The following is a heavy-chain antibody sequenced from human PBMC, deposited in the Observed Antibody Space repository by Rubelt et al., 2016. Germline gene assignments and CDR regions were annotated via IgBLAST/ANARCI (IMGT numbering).Heavy chain of an antibody. J-gene: IGHJ3*02. Sequence: RGLDWVSSNSSSSDYIYYADSVKGRFTISRDNVKNSLYLQMNSLRAEDTAVYYCARAHDFGDYGWNDAFDIWGQGTMVTVSS. CDR3: ARAHDFGDYGWNDAFDI. CDR2: NSSSSDYI. D-gene: IGHD4-17*01. V-gene: IGHV3-21*01.